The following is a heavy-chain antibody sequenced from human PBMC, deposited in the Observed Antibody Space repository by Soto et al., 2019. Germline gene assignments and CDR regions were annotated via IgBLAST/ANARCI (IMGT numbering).Heavy chain of an antibody. D-gene: IGHD2-8*02. V-gene: IGHV3-30*18. CDR2: VSHDGTLY. CDR3: VKDRSDTWSFDY. CDR1: GFIYSSCA. J-gene: IGHJ4*02. Sequence: QVQLVESGGGVVQPGRSLRLSCSASGFIYSSCAMHWVRQVPGKGLEWLGVVSHDGTLYPYADSVKGRFTISRDNSRKMLYLQMNSLRPDDTAVYYCVKDRSDTWSFDYWGQGTLVTVSS.